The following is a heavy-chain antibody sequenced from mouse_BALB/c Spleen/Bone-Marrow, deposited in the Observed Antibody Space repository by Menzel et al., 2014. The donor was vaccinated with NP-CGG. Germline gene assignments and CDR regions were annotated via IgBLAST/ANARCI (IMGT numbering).Heavy chain of an antibody. CDR3: ARWEYYAMDY. CDR2: IDPANGNT. J-gene: IGHJ4*01. D-gene: IGHD4-1*01. Sequence: EVQLQQSGAELVKSGASVKLSCTASGFNIKDTYMHWVKQRPEQGPEWIGRIDPANGNTKYDPKFQGKATITADTSSNTAYLQLSSLTSEDTAVYYCARWEYYAMDYWGQGTSVTVSS. CDR1: GFNIKDTY. V-gene: IGHV14-3*02.